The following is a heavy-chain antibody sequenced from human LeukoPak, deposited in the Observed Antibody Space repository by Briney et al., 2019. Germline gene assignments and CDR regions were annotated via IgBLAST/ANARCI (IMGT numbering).Heavy chain of an antibody. Sequence: ASVKVSCKASGYTFTSYAMHRVRQAPGQRLEWMGWINAGNGNTKYSQKFQGRVTITRDTSASTAYMELSSLRSEDTAVYYCALVVPAAISPPDVWGQGTLVTVSS. J-gene: IGHJ4*02. CDR2: INAGNGNT. CDR3: ALVVPAAISPPDV. CDR1: GYTFTSYA. D-gene: IGHD2-2*02. V-gene: IGHV1-3*01.